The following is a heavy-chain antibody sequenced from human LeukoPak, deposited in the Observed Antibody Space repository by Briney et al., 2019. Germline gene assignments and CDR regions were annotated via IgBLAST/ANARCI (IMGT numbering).Heavy chain of an antibody. D-gene: IGHD3-22*01. J-gene: IGHJ5*02. Sequence: SETLSLTCTVSGDSISSDSYYWSWIRQPAGKGLEWIGRVYNSGNTNYNPSLKSRVTISVDTSKTQFSLNLNSVTAADTAVYYYAREEGSGYYSYWFDPWGQGTLVTVSS. CDR2: VYNSGNT. V-gene: IGHV4-61*02. CDR1: GDSISSDSYY. CDR3: AREEGSGYYSYWFDP.